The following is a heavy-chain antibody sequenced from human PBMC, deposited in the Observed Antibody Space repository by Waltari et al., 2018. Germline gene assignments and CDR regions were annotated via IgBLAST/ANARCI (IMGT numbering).Heavy chain of an antibody. CDR1: GYTLTELS. Sequence: QVQLVQSGAEVKKPGASVKVSCKVSGYTLTELSMHWVRQAPGKGLEWMGGFDPEDGETIYAQKFQGRVTMTEDTSTDTAYMELSSLRSEDTAVYYCATALWELRGHSNWFDPWGQGTLVTVSS. D-gene: IGHD1-26*01. CDR3: ATALWELRGHSNWFDP. CDR2: FDPEDGET. J-gene: IGHJ5*02. V-gene: IGHV1-24*01.